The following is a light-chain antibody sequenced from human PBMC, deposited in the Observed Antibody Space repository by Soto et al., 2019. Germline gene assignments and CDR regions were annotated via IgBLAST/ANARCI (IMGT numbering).Light chain of an antibody. V-gene: IGKV4-1*01. CDR3: QQYYTLPLT. J-gene: IGKJ4*01. CDR2: WAS. CDR1: QRVLFTSYTETY. Sequence: DIVMTQSPDSLAVSLGERATINCASSQRVLFTSYTETYLAWYQQKPAQPPKLLLSWASARESGVPERFSGRGSGTLFTLSIRSLQAEDVAVYYCQQYYTLPLTFGGGTQVAIK.